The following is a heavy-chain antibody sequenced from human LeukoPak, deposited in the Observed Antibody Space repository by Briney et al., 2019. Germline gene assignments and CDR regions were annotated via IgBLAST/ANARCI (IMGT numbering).Heavy chain of an antibody. V-gene: IGHV4-34*01. CDR2: INHSGST. CDR3: ARATVGDMTYYYYYYYMDV. D-gene: IGHD3-16*01. Sequence: PSETLSLTCAVYGGSFSGYYWSWIRQPPGKGLEWIGEINHSGSTNYNPSLKSRVTISVVTSKNQFSLKLSSVTAADTAVYYCARATVGDMTYYYYYYYMDVWGKGTTVTVSS. CDR1: GGSFSGYY. J-gene: IGHJ6*03.